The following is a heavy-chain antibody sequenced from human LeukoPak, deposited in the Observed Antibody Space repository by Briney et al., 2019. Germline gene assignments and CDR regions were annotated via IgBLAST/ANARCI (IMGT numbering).Heavy chain of an antibody. J-gene: IGHJ4*02. D-gene: IGHD3-22*01. CDR1: GFTFSSYA. CDR2: ISGSGGST. Sequence: PGGSLRLSCAASGFTFSSYAMSWVRQAPGKGLEWVSAISGSGGSTYYADSVKGRFTISRDNSKNTLYLQMNSLRAEDTAVYYCAKDPTYYYDSSGYSSVQWGQGTLVTVSS. V-gene: IGHV3-23*01. CDR3: AKDPTYYYDSSGYSSVQ.